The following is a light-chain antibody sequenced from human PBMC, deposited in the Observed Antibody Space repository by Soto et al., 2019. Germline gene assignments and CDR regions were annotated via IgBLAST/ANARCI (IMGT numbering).Light chain of an antibody. J-gene: IGKJ2*01. CDR2: AAS. V-gene: IGKV3-20*01. Sequence: IVLTQSPVTLSLSPGERATLSCRASQSVTSSYLAWYQQKPGQAPRLLIYAASNRTTGVPHSFSGSGCGTEFTLTISRLEHEDFAVYYCQRYDSSPLAYTFGQGTNLEI. CDR3: QRYDSSPLAYT. CDR1: QSVTSSY.